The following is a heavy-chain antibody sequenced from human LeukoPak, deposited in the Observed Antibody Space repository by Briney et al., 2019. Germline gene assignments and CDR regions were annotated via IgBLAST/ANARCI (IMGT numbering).Heavy chain of an antibody. CDR3: AKQSAGVTTGYFDY. Sequence: GGSLRLSCAASGFTFSAYAMSWVRQAPGMGLEWVSSISDSAGSTYYAASVTGRFTISRDSSRTTLYLQVNSLRAEDTAVYYCAKQSAGVTTGYFDYWGQGTLITVSS. J-gene: IGHJ4*02. V-gene: IGHV3-23*01. D-gene: IGHD1-26*01. CDR2: ISDSAGST. CDR1: GFTFSAYA.